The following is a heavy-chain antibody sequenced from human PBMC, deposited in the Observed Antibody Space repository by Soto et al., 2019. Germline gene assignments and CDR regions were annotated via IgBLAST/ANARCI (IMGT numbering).Heavy chain of an antibody. D-gene: IGHD4-4*01. J-gene: IGHJ4*02. Sequence: ASVKVSCKASGYTFTGYYMHWVRQAPGQGLEWMGWINPNSGGTNYAQKFQGWVTMTRDTSISTAYMELSRLRSDDTAVYYCARGGATVTTGPYDYWGQGTLVTVSS. CDR3: ARGGATVTTGPYDY. CDR2: INPNSGGT. V-gene: IGHV1-2*04. CDR1: GYTFTGYY.